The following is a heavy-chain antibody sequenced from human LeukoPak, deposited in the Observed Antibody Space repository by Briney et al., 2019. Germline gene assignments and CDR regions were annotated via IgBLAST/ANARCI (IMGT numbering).Heavy chain of an antibody. CDR3: VRRYNSGPYYFDY. CDR2: VYYSGIT. V-gene: IGHV4-59*01. J-gene: IGHJ4*02. D-gene: IGHD5-18*01. Sequence: PSETLSLTCTVSGGSISSYYWSWIRQPPGKGLEWIGFVYYSGITSYNPSLKSRVTISVDTSKYHFSLKLTSVTAADTAVYYCVRRYNSGPYYFDYWGQGTLVTVSS. CDR1: GGSISSYY.